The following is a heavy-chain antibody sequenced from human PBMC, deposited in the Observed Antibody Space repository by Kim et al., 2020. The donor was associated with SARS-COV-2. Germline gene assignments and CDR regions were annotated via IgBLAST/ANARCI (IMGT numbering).Heavy chain of an antibody. CDR1: GFTFSSYW. V-gene: IGHV3-74*01. D-gene: IGHD6-13*01. CDR2: INSDGSST. Sequence: GGSLRLSCAASGFTFSSYWMHWVRQAPGKGLVWVSRINSDGSSTSYADSVKGRFTISRDNAKNTLYLQMNSLRAEDTAVYYCARVPKQQLDYYWYFDLWGRGTLVTVSS. J-gene: IGHJ2*01. CDR3: ARVPKQQLDYYWYFDL.